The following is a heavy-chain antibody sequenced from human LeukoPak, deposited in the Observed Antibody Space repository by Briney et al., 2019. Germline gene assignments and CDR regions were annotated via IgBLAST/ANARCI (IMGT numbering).Heavy chain of an antibody. Sequence: SETLSLTCTVPVGSISSYYWSWIRQPAGKGLEWIGRIYTSGSTNYNPSLKSRVTMSVDTSKNQFSLKLSSVTAADTAVYYCARETIFGVVPGYMDVWGKGTTVTVSS. CDR2: IYTSGST. CDR1: VGSISSYY. V-gene: IGHV4-4*07. J-gene: IGHJ6*03. CDR3: ARETIFGVVPGYMDV. D-gene: IGHD3-3*01.